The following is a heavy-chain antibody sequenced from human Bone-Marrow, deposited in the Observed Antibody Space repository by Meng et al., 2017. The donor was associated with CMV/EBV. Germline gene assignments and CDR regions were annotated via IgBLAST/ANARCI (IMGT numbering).Heavy chain of an antibody. CDR1: GFTFSSYA. V-gene: IGHV3-48*04. Sequence: GESLKISCAASGFTFSSYAMSWVRQAPGKGLEWVSYISSSSSTIYYADSVKGRFTISRDNAKNSLYLQMNSLRAEDTAVYYCARDPHYYYYGMDVWGQGTTVTVSS. J-gene: IGHJ6*02. CDR2: ISSSSSTI. CDR3: ARDPHYYYYGMDV.